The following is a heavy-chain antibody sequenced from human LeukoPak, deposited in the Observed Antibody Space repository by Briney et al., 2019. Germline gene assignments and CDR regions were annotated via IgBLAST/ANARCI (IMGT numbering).Heavy chain of an antibody. J-gene: IGHJ4*02. CDR2: IRYDATNT. CDR1: GFSFSTSG. V-gene: IGHV3-30*02. D-gene: IGHD3-10*01. Sequence: GGSLRLSCTTSGFSFSTSGMHWVRQAPGKGLEWVAFIRYDATNTYYADAVKGRFTISKENSKNMLYLHMQGLKVEDTAIYYCANIRLGATKGVRIDYWGQGTLVTVSS. CDR3: ANIRLGATKGVRIDY.